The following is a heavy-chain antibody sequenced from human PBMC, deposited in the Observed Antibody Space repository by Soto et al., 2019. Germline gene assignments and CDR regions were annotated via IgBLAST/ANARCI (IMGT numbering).Heavy chain of an antibody. J-gene: IGHJ3*02. Sequence: QVQLVESGGGVVQPGRSLRLSCAASGFTFSSYGMHWVRQAPGKGLEWVAVISYDGSNKYYADSVKGRFTISRDNSKNTLYLQMNSLRAEDTAVYYCAKSDSSGYLDAFDIWGQGTMVTVSS. CDR2: ISYDGSNK. V-gene: IGHV3-30*18. CDR1: GFTFSSYG. D-gene: IGHD3-22*01. CDR3: AKSDSSGYLDAFDI.